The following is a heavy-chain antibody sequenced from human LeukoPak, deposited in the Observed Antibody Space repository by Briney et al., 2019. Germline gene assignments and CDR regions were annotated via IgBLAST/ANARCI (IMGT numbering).Heavy chain of an antibody. Sequence: SETLSLTCAVYGGSFSGYYWSWIRQPPGKGLEWIGEINHSGSTNYNPSLKSRVTISVDTSKHQFSLKLSSVTAADTAVHYCAITIFGVPKYWGQGTLVTVSS. J-gene: IGHJ4*02. D-gene: IGHD3-3*01. CDR3: AITIFGVPKY. V-gene: IGHV4-34*01. CDR1: GGSFSGYY. CDR2: INHSGST.